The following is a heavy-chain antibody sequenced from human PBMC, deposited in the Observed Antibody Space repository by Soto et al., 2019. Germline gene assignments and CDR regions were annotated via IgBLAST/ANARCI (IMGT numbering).Heavy chain of an antibody. CDR1: GFTFSSYG. D-gene: IGHD3-10*01. V-gene: IGHV3-23*01. J-gene: IGHJ4*02. CDR3: ANRNDYGSGSYFPFDH. CDR2: ISGGGGST. Sequence: PGGSLRLSCAASGFTFSSYGMSWVRQAPGKGLEWVSSISGGGGSTYYADSVKGRFTISRDNSKNTLYLQVSSLRAEDTAVYYCANRNDYGSGSYFPFDHWGQGTLVPSPQ.